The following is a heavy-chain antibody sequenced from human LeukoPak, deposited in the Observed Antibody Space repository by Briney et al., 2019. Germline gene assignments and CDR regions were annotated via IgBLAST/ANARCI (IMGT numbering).Heavy chain of an antibody. Sequence: GGSLSLSCAASGFTFSSYAMSWVRQAPGKGLEWVSAISGSGGSTYYADSVKGRFTISRDNSKNTLYLQMNSLRAEDTAVYYCAKRQAGDYYDSSGYDDYWGQGTLVTVSS. D-gene: IGHD3-22*01. CDR2: ISGSGGST. CDR1: GFTFSSYA. J-gene: IGHJ4*02. V-gene: IGHV3-23*01. CDR3: AKRQAGDYYDSSGYDDY.